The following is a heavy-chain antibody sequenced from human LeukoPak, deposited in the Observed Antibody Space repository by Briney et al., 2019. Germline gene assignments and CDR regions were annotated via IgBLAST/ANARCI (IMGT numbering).Heavy chain of an antibody. Sequence: SQTLSLTCAISGDSVSSNSAAWNWIRQSPSRGLEWLGRAYYRSKWYSDYAVSVKSRISINPDTSKNQFSLHLNSVTPEDTAVYYCARDSDKPPGTTVGLDVWGQGTTVTVSS. J-gene: IGHJ6*02. CDR2: AYYRSKWYS. CDR3: ARDSDKPPGTTVGLDV. D-gene: IGHD1-1*01. CDR1: GDSVSSNSAA. V-gene: IGHV6-1*01.